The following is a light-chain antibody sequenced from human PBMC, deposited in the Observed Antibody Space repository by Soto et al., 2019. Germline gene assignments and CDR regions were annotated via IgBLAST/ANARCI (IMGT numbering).Light chain of an antibody. CDR1: QSINNYF. CDR2: RAS. CDR3: QQYTNAPRT. V-gene: IGKV3-20*01. Sequence: EIVLTQSPGTLSLSPGETATLSCRASQSINNYFLAWHQQRPGQAPRLLIFRASQRASGIPDRFRGSGSGPDFTLTITRLEPGDFAVYYCQQYTNAPRTFGQGTKVEIK. J-gene: IGKJ1*01.